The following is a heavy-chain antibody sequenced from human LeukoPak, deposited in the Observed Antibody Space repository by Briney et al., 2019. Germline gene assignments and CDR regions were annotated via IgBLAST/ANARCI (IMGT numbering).Heavy chain of an antibody. CDR3: ARGGTTVTARDCFDY. J-gene: IGHJ4*02. CDR1: GFTFSTYW. CDR2: IKQDGSEK. V-gene: IGHV3-7*01. Sequence: GGSLRLSCAASGFTFSTYWMSWVRQAPGKGLEWLANIKQDGSEKNYVDSVLGRFTISRDNAENSLYLQMNSLRAEDTAVYYCARGGTTVTARDCFDYWGQGTLVTVSS. D-gene: IGHD4-11*01.